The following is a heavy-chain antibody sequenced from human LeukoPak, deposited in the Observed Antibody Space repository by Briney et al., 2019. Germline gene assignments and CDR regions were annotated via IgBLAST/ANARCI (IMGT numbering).Heavy chain of an antibody. D-gene: IGHD5-12*01. CDR3: ARAIEATRRSTGTCNYFDY. Sequence: GGSLRLSCAASGFTFSDYYMSWVSQAPGKGMEWVSYIASSSSCTNYADSVKGRLTIYRDNAKNSLYLQMNTLRAEDTAVYYCARAIEATRRSTGTCNYFDYWGQGTLVTVSS. CDR2: IASSSSCT. CDR1: GFTFSDYY. J-gene: IGHJ4*02. V-gene: IGHV3-11*06.